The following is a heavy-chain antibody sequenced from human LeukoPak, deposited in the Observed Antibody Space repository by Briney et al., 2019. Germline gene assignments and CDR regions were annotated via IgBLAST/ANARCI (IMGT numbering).Heavy chain of an antibody. CDR3: ARAKGYGSGSSGHDY. CDR2: INPSGGST. D-gene: IGHD3-10*01. J-gene: IGHJ4*02. CDR1: GYTFTRYD. Sequence: ASVKVSCKASGYTFTRYDMHWVRQAPGQGLEWMGIINPSGGSTSYAQKFQGRVTMTRDMFTSTVYMELSSLRSEDTAVYYCARAKGYGSGSSGHDYWGQGTLVTVSS. V-gene: IGHV1-46*01.